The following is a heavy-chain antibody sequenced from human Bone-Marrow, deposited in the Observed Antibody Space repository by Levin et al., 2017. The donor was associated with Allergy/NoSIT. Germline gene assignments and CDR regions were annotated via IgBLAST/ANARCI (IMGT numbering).Heavy chain of an antibody. CDR3: ARVLVLRFGEFSYPGWFDP. J-gene: IGHJ5*02. CDR2: ISYSGST. D-gene: IGHD3-16*01. CDR1: GVSISSGDYY. Sequence: SQTLSLTCSVSGVSISSGDYYWSWIRRPPGKGLELMGYISYSGSTYYSPSLKSRISISLDTSKNQFSLRLVSVTAADTAVYYCARVLVLRFGEFSYPGWFDPWGQGTLVTVSS. V-gene: IGHV4-30-4*01.